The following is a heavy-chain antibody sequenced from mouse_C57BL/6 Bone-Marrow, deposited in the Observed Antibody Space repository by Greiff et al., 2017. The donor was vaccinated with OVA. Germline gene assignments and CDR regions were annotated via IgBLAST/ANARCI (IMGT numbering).Heavy chain of an antibody. J-gene: IGHJ2*01. CDR2: IDPSDSYT. CDR1: GYTFTSYW. CDR3: ARNAPLFDY. Sequence: VQLQQPGAELVMPGASVKLSCKASGYTFTSYWMHWVKQRPGQGLEWIGEIDPSDSYTNYNQKFKGKSTLTVAKSSRTAYMQLSSLPSEDSAVYYCARNAPLFDYWGQGTTLTVSS. V-gene: IGHV1-69*01.